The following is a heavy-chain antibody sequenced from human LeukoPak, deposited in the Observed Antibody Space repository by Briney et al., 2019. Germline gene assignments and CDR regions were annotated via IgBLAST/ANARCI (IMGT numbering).Heavy chain of an antibody. CDR1: GFTFSSYG. V-gene: IGHV3-30*18. J-gene: IGHJ4*02. Sequence: PGGSLRLSCAASGFTFSSYGMRWVRQAPGKGLEWVAVLSYDGSNKYYADSVKGRFTISRDNSKNTLYLQMNSLRAEDTAVYYCAKGDFWYFDWSPGPYYFDYWGQGTLVTVSS. CDR2: LSYDGSNK. D-gene: IGHD3-9*01. CDR3: AKGDFWYFDWSPGPYYFDY.